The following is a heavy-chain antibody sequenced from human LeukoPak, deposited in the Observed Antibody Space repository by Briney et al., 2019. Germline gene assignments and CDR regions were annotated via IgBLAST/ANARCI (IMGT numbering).Heavy chain of an antibody. CDR3: ARGGRPDCINGVCYSSGPWGFDY. Sequence: GGSLRLSCAASGFTFSSYSMNWVRQAPGKGLEWVSVIYSGGSTYYADSLKGRFTISRDNSKNTLYLQMNSLRAEDTAVYYCARGGRPDCINGVCYSSGPWGFDYWGQGTLVTVSS. J-gene: IGHJ4*02. CDR1: GFTFSSYS. D-gene: IGHD2-8*01. V-gene: IGHV3-53*03. CDR2: IYSGGST.